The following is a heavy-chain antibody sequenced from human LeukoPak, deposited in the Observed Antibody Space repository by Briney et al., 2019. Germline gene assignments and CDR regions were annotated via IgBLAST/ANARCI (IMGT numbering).Heavy chain of an antibody. CDR2: IWYDGSNK. Sequence: PGGSLRLSCAASGFTFSSYGMHWVRQAPGKGLEWVAVIWYDGSNKYYADSVKGRFTISRDNAKNSLYLQMNSLRVEDTAVYYCTRGLVVVAQYFQHWGQGTLVTVSS. CDR3: TRGLVVVAQYFQH. J-gene: IGHJ1*01. D-gene: IGHD2-15*01. CDR1: GFTFSSYG. V-gene: IGHV3-33*01.